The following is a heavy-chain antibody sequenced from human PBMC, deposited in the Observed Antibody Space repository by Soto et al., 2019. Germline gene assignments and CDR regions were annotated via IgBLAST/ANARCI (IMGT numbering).Heavy chain of an antibody. V-gene: IGHV3-30*03. J-gene: IGHJ4*02. D-gene: IGHD2-2*01. CDR1: GFAFTNYG. CDR3: ARDVAMPTGLGLGY. CDR2: VSNDGNRK. Sequence: QVQVVESGGGVVQPGRSLRLSCAASGFAFTNYGMHWVRQAPGKGLEWVAFVSNDGNRKYYADSVKGRFTISRDNSENTVFLRMTSLRRDDTAVLYCARDVAMPTGLGLGYWGQGALVTVSS.